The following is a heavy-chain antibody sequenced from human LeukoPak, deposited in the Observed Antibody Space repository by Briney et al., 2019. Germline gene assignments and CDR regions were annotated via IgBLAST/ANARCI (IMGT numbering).Heavy chain of an antibody. V-gene: IGHV1-69*13. D-gene: IGHD2-15*01. J-gene: IGHJ4*02. CDR3: VLGYCSGGSCYRFDY. CDR2: IIPIFGTA. Sequence: SVKVSCKASGGTFSSYAISWVRQAPGQGLEWKGGIIPIFGTANYAQKFQGRVTITADESTSTAYMELSSLRSEDTAVYYCVLGYCSGGSCYRFDYWGQGTLVTVSS. CDR1: GGTFSSYA.